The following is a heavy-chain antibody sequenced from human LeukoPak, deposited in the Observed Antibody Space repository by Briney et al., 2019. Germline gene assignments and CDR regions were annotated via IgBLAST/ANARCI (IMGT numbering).Heavy chain of an antibody. D-gene: IGHD5-24*01. CDR1: GGSISSSSYY. CDR2: IYSSGRT. V-gene: IGHV4-61*05. Sequence: SETLSLTCTVSGGSISSSSYYWGWIRQPPGKGLEWIGRIYSSGRTNYNPSLKSRVTISVDTSKNQFSLKLSSVTAADTAVYYCARSEDTQRRGKWLQLGFDYWGQGTLVTVSS. CDR3: ARSEDTQRRGKWLQLGFDY. J-gene: IGHJ4*02.